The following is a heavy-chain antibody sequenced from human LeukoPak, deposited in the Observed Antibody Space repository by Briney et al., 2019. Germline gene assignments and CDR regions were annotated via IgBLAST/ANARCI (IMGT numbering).Heavy chain of an antibody. V-gene: IGHV3-33*06. CDR2: IWYDGSNK. D-gene: IGHD6-19*01. Sequence: GGSLRLSCAASGFTFSSYGMHWVRQAPGKGLEWVAVIWYDGSNKYYADSVKGRFTISRDNSKNTLYLQMNSLRAEDTAVYYCAKDFGSPYSSGWYARDWGQGTLVTVSS. J-gene: IGHJ4*02. CDR3: AKDFGSPYSSGWYARD. CDR1: GFTFSSYG.